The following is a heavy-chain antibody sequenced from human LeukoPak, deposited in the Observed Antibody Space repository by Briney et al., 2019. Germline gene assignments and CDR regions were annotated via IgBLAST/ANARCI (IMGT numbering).Heavy chain of an antibody. D-gene: IGHD2-21*02. CDR1: GGSISSRNYY. J-gene: IGHJ4*02. V-gene: IGHV4-39*01. Sequence: SETLSLTCTVSGGSISSRNYYWGWIRQPPGKGLDWIGSIYYSGSTYYNPSLKSRVTISVDTSKNQFSLKLSSVTAADTVVYYCARHPGLTYFDYWGQGSLVTVSS. CDR3: ARHPGLTYFDY. CDR2: IYYSGST.